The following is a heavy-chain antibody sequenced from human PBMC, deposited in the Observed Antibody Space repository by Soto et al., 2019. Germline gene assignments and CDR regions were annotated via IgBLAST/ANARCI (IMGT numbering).Heavy chain of an antibody. CDR2: INPSGGT. CDR3: ARVLAARAARDFDY. V-gene: IGHV4-34*01. CDR1: GGSFSTDC. D-gene: IGHD6-6*01. Sequence: QVQLQQWGAGLLKPSETLSLTCAVYGGSFSTDCWSWIRQPPGKGLEWIGEINPSGGTNYNPSLKSRFTISVATSKNQFSLKLSSVTAADTAVYYCARVLAARAARDFDYWGQGTRVTVSS. J-gene: IGHJ4*02.